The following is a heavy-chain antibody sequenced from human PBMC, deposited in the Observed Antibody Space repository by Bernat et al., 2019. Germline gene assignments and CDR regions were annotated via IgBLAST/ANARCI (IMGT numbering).Heavy chain of an antibody. D-gene: IGHD6-19*01. CDR1: GYTFTSYY. V-gene: IGHV1-46*01. Sequence: QVQLVQSGAEVKKPGASVKVSCKASGYTFTSYYIHWVRQAPGQGLEWMGIINPSSGTTSYAQKYQGRVTMTRDTSTSTAYMELSSLRSEDAAVFYCATGVNSSPFAVWVHWGQGTLVTVSS. J-gene: IGHJ4*02. CDR3: ATGVNSSPFAVWVH. CDR2: INPSSGTT.